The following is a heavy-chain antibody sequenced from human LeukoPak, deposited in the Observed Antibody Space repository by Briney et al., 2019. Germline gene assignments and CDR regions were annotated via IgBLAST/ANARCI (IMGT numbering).Heavy chain of an antibody. Sequence: KIGESLKISCKGSGYSFTTYWIGWVRQMPGEGLEWMGIIYPGDSDTRYSPSFQGQVTISADKSITTAYLQWSSLKASDTAMYYCARHLGMVGATRDAFDIWGQGTMVTVSS. J-gene: IGHJ3*02. CDR1: GYSFTTYW. V-gene: IGHV5-51*01. CDR3: ARHLGMVGATRDAFDI. CDR2: IYPGDSDT. D-gene: IGHD1-26*01.